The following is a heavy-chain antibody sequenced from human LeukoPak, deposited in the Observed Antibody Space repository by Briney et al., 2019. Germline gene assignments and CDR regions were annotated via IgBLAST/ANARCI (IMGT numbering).Heavy chain of an antibody. V-gene: IGHV3-53*01. Sequence: GGSLRLSCAASGFTVSSNYMSWVRQAPGKGLEWVSVIYSGGSTYYADSVKGRFTISRDNSKNTLYLQMNSLRAEDTAVYYCAKGAYDSSGPLGYWGQGTLVTVSS. D-gene: IGHD3-22*01. CDR3: AKGAYDSSGPLGY. CDR1: GFTVSSNY. CDR2: IYSGGST. J-gene: IGHJ4*02.